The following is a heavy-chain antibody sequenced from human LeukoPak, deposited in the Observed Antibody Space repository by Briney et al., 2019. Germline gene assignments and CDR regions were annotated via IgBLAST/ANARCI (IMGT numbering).Heavy chain of an antibody. D-gene: IGHD3-22*01. CDR3: ARADYDSSGVKGYYYYYYMDV. J-gene: IGHJ6*03. CDR2: IYHSGRT. V-gene: IGHV4-38-2*02. Sequence: SETLSLTCPVSGYSISSGYYWGWIRLPPGKELEWIGSIYHSGRTYYNPSLKSRVTISVDTSKNQFFLKLSPVTAADTAVYYCARADYDSSGVKGYYYYYYMDVWGKGTTVTVSS. CDR1: GYSISSGYY.